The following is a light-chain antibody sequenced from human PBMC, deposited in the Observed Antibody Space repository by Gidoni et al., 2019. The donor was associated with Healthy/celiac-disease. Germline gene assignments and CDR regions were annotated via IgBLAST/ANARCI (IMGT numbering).Light chain of an antibody. CDR2: DAS. CDR3: QQRSNWPLT. V-gene: IGKV3-11*01. J-gene: IGKJ4*01. CDR1: QSVSSY. Sequence: ELLLTQFPATLSLSPGERATFSCRASQSVSSYLAWYQQKPGQAPRLLIYDASNRATGIPARFSGSGSGTDFTLTFSSLEPEDFAVYYCQQRSNWPLTFGGGTKVEIK.